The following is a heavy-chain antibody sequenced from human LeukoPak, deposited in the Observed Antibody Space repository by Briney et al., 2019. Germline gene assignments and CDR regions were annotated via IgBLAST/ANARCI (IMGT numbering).Heavy chain of an antibody. V-gene: IGHV4-31*03. D-gene: IGHD2-15*01. CDR2: IYYTGST. CDR3: ARDSSAAATPHIDY. J-gene: IGHJ4*02. CDR1: GGSISSGDYY. Sequence: SETLSLTCTVSGGSISSGDYYWNWIRQHPGKGLEWVGYIYYTGSTSYNPSLKSRVTISVDTSKNQFSLKLSSVTAADTAVYYCARDSSAAATPHIDYWGQGTLVTVSS.